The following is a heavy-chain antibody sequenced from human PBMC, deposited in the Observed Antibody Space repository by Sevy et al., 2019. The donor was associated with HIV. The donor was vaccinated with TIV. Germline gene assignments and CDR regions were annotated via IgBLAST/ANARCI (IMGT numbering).Heavy chain of an antibody. CDR2: IKNKPDGGTT. Sequence: GGSLRLSCAASGFTFNNAWMSWVRQAPGKGLEWIGRIKNKPDGGTTDYAAPVKGRFTISRDDSKNTLYLQMNSLKTAETAVYYCCTEGNVLLAEGWGHWFDPWGQGTLVTVSS. CDR1: GFTFNNAW. D-gene: IGHD2-8*01. CDR3: CTEGNVLLAEGWGHWFDP. V-gene: IGHV3-15*01. J-gene: IGHJ5*02.